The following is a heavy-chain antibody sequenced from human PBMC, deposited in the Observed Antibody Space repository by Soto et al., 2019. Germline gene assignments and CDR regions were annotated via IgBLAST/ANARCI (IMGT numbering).Heavy chain of an antibody. Sequence: EVQLVESGGGLVQPGGSLRLSCAVSGFTFNSYWMNWVRQAPGKGLEWVANIKQHGSEKYYVDSVKGRFTISRDNAKNSLYLQMNSLRVEDTDVYYCATGPLDYWGQGTLVTVSS. V-gene: IGHV3-7*01. CDR2: IKQHGSEK. J-gene: IGHJ4*02. CDR3: ATGPLDY. CDR1: GFTFNSYW.